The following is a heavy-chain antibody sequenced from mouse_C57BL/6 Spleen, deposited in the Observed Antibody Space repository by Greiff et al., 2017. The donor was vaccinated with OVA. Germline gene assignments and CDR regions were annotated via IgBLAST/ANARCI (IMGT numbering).Heavy chain of an antibody. J-gene: IGHJ3*01. CDR3: ARPRGSSPCAY. CDR2: INPYNGGT. CDR1: GYTFTDYY. D-gene: IGHD1-1*01. Sequence: EVQLQQSGPVLVKPGASVKMSCKASGYTFTDYYMNWVKQSHGKSLEWIGVINPYNGGTSYNQKFKGKATLTVDKSSSTAYMELNSLTSEDSAVYYCARPRGSSPCAYWGQGTLVTVSA. V-gene: IGHV1-19*01.